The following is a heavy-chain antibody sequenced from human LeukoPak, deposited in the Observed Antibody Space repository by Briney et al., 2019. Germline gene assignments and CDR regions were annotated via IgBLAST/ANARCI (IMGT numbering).Heavy chain of an antibody. CDR2: IHTSGNS. D-gene: IGHD6-6*01. Sequence: SETLSLACTVSGGSISTYYWSWIQQPAGKGLEWIGRIHTSGNSDYNPSLKGRVTMSVDTSKNQFSLKVRSVTAADTAVYYCAREGSATARPFVSNDYWGQGTLVTVSS. J-gene: IGHJ4*02. V-gene: IGHV4-4*07. CDR3: AREGSATARPFVSNDY. CDR1: GGSISTYY.